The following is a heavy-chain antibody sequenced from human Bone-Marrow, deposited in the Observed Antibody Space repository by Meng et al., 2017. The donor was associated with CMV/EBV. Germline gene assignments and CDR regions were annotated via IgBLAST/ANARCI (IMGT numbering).Heavy chain of an antibody. Sequence: GESLKISCAASGFTVSSNYMTWVRQAPGKGLEWVSVIYSAGSTVYADSVKGRFTISRDNSKNTLYLQMNSLRAEDTAVYYCASSEMYYYDSSGYYQRGYWGQGTLVTVSS. V-gene: IGHV3-53*01. CDR3: ASSEMYYYDSSGYYQRGY. CDR2: IYSAGST. D-gene: IGHD3-22*01. CDR1: GFTVSSNY. J-gene: IGHJ4*02.